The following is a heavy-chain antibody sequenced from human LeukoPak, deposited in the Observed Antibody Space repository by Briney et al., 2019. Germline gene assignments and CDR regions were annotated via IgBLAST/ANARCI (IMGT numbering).Heavy chain of an antibody. V-gene: IGHV1-69*13. J-gene: IGHJ4*02. CDR2: LIPIFGTA. CDR3: ARDRRITMVRGVIQYYFDY. D-gene: IGHD3-10*01. CDR1: GGTFSSYA. Sequence: GASVKVSCKASGGTFSSYAISWVRQAPGQGLEWMGGLIPIFGTANYAQKFQGRVTITADESTSTAYMELSSLRSEDTAVYYCARDRRITMVRGVIQYYFDYWGQGTLVTVSS.